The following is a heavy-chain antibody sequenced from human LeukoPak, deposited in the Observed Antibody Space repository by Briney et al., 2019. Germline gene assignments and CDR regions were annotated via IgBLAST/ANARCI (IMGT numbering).Heavy chain of an antibody. V-gene: IGHV3-23*01. CDR1: GFTFSSYA. CDR2: ISGSGGVI. CDR3: AKDRVSRYGAYDCGGS. Sequence: GGSLRLSCAVSGFTFSSYAMNWVRQAPGSGPEWVSAISGSGGVIYYADSVKGRFTISRDNSKNTLFLHMNSLRAEDTAIYYCAKDRVSRYGAYDCGGSWGQGTLVTVSS. D-gene: IGHD5-12*01. J-gene: IGHJ5*02.